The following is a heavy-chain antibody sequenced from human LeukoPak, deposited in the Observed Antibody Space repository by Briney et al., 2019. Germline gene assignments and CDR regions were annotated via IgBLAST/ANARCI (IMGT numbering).Heavy chain of an antibody. CDR3: ARGYSSNWYVY. Sequence: GGSLRPSCAASGFTVSSNYMSWVRQAPGKGLEWVSVIYSGGSTYYADSVKGRFTISRDNSKNTLYLQMNSLRGEDTAVYYCARGYSSNWYVYWGQGTLVTVSS. J-gene: IGHJ4*02. V-gene: IGHV3-53*01. D-gene: IGHD6-13*01. CDR2: IYSGGST. CDR1: GFTVSSNY.